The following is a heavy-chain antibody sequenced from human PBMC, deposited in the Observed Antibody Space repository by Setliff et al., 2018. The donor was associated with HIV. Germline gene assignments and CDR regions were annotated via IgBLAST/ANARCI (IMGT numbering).Heavy chain of an antibody. V-gene: IGHV1-24*01. D-gene: IGHD5-18*01. J-gene: IGHJ4*02. CDR3: ATETWIHLSSFSERSLYILDS. CDR1: GYTLTELS. Sequence: ASVKVSCKVSGYTLTELSIHWVRQAPGKGLEWMGGFDPEDGETIYAQKFQGRVTMTEDTSTDTAYMEVTSLRSEDTAVYYCATETWIHLSSFSERSLYILDSWGQGTLVTVFS. CDR2: FDPEDGET.